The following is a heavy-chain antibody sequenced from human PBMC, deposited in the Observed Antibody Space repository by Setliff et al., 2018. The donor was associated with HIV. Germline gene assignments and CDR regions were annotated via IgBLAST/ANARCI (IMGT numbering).Heavy chain of an antibody. J-gene: IGHJ3*02. CDR1: GFTFDAYT. D-gene: IGHD3-16*01. CDR2: ISWDGYNT. V-gene: IGHV3-43*01. Sequence: GGSLRLSCAASGFTFDAYTMHWVRQAPGKAPEWVSLISWDGYNTYYADSVKGRFTISRDNAENSLYLQMNSLRAEDTAVYYCARDYVWGRRAFDIWGPGTMVTVSS. CDR3: ARDYVWGRRAFDI.